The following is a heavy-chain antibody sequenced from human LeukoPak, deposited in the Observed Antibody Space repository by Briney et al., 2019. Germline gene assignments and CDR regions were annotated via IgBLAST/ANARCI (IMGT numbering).Heavy chain of an antibody. CDR1: GYTFTDYY. CDR2: INPNSGGT. CDR3: ARDRSRYFDH. J-gene: IGHJ4*02. Sequence: ASVKVSCKASGYTFTDYYMHWVRQAPGQGLEWMGWINPNSGGTDYARNFQGRVTMTRGTSISTVYMELSRLTSDDTAVYYCARDRSRYFDHWGQGTLLTVSS. D-gene: IGHD1-26*01. V-gene: IGHV1-2*02.